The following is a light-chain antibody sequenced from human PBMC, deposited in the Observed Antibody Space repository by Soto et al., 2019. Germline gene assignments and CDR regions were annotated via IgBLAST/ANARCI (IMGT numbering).Light chain of an antibody. CDR1: QSVSSN. J-gene: IGKJ1*01. Sequence: EIVMTQPPATLSVSPGERATLSCRASQSVSSNLAWYQQKPGQAPRLLIYGASTRATGIPARFSGSGSGTEFTLTIGSLQSEDFAVYYCQQYNNWPPWTFGQGTKVDIK. CDR2: GAS. CDR3: QQYNNWPPWT. V-gene: IGKV3-15*01.